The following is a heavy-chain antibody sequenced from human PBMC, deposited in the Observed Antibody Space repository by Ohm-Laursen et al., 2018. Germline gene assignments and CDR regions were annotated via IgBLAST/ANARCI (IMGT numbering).Heavy chain of an antibody. J-gene: IGHJ4*02. D-gene: IGHD6-19*01. CDR2: ISYDGSNK. V-gene: IGHV3-30*18. CDR3: AKEGGGGWYRAHFDY. Sequence: RSLRLSCTASGFTFSSYGMHWVRQAPGKGLEWVAVISYDGSNKYYADSVKGRFTISRDNSKNTLYLQMNSLRAEDTAVYYCAKEGGGGWYRAHFDYWGQGTLVTVSS. CDR1: GFTFSSYG.